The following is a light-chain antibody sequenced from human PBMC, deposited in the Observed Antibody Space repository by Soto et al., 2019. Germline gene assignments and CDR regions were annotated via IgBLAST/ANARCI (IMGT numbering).Light chain of an antibody. J-gene: IGKJ5*01. V-gene: IGKV3-11*01. CDR2: GTS. CDR3: QQFDESVT. CDR1: QSVSSD. Sequence: EIVLTQSPATLSLSPGERATLSCRASQSVSSDLAWYQQKPGQAPRLLIYGTSDRATGTPDRFSGSGSGTDFTLTISRLEPEDSAVYYCQQFDESVTFGQGTRLEIK.